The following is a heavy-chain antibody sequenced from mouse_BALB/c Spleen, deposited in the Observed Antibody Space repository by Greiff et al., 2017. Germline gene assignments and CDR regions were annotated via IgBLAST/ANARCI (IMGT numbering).Heavy chain of an antibody. CDR2: IYPGSGST. Sequence: QVQLQQSGPELVKPGASVKMSCKASGYTFTDYVISWVKQRTGQGLEWIGEIYPGSGSTYYNEKFKGKATLTADKSSNTAYMQLSSLTSEDSAVYFCARPYYGNPLAYWGQGTLVTVSA. CDR3: ARPYYGNPLAY. V-gene: IGHV1-81*01. CDR1: GYTFTDYV. J-gene: IGHJ3*01. D-gene: IGHD2-10*01.